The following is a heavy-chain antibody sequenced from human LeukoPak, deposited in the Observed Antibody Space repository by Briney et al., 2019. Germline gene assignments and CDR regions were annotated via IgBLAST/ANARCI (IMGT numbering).Heavy chain of an antibody. J-gene: IGHJ4*02. CDR1: GYSISSGYY. V-gene: IGHV4-38-2*02. D-gene: IGHD1-26*01. CDR2: IYYSGST. Sequence: SETLSLTCTVSGYSISSGYYWGWIRQPPGKGLEWIGSIYYSGSTYYNPSLKSRVTISVDTSKNQFSLKLSSVTAADTAVYYCARSSIIVGATTPFDYWGQGTLVTVSS. CDR3: ARSSIIVGATTPFDY.